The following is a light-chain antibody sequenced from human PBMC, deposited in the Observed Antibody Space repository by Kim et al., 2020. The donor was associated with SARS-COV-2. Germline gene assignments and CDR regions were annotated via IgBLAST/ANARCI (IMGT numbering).Light chain of an antibody. J-gene: IGKJ2*01. CDR2: MAS. Sequence: DIQMTQSHSTLSASVGDRVTITCRASQSVGSWLAWYQQKPGKAPKLLIYMASSLQSGVPSRFSGSGSGTDFTLTISSLQPDDFATYYCQQYNTYSYTFGQGTKLEIK. CDR3: QQYNTYSYT. V-gene: IGKV1-5*03. CDR1: QSVGSW.